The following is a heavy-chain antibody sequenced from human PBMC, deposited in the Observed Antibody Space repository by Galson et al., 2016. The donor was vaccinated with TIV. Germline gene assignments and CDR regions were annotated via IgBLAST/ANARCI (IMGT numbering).Heavy chain of an antibody. CDR2: TYYRPKWYN. CDR3: ARDRTLSGYYYNGMDV. V-gene: IGHV6-1*01. CDR1: GDSVSSNSA. D-gene: IGHD1/OR15-1a*01. Sequence: CAISGDSVSSNSAWNWIRQSPSRGLEWLGRTYYRPKWYNDYALSVKSRITINPDTSKNQFSLQLNSMTPEDTAVYYCARDRTLSGYYYNGMDVWGQGTTVTVSS. J-gene: IGHJ6*02.